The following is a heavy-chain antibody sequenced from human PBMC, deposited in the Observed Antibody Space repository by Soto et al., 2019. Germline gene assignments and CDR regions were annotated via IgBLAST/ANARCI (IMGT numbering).Heavy chain of an antibody. J-gene: IGHJ4*02. D-gene: IGHD2-21*02. CDR3: ARALLGGFRGFPFDY. CDR1: GYTFTRYA. V-gene: IGHV1-3*01. CDR2: INAGNGNT. Sequence: QVQLVQSGAEVKKPGASVKVSCKASGYTFTRYAMHWVRQAPGQRLAWMGWINAGNGNTKYSQKFQGRVTITRDTAATTAYMALSSLTSVDTAVYYCARALLGGFRGFPFDYWGQGTLVTVSS.